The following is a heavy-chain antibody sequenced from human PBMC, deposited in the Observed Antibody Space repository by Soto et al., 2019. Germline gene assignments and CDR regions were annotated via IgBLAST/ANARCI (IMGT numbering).Heavy chain of an antibody. D-gene: IGHD3-10*01. CDR2: ISYDGSNK. J-gene: IGHJ6*02. CDR1: GFTFSSYG. CDR3: AKDLGVWFGDRNYYYYYGMDV. Sequence: GGSLRLSCAASGFTFSSYGMHWVRQAPGKGLEWVAVISYDGSNKYYADSVKGRFTISRDNSKNTLYLQMNSLRAEDTAVYYCAKDLGVWFGDRNYYYYYGMDVWGQGTTVTVS. V-gene: IGHV3-30*18.